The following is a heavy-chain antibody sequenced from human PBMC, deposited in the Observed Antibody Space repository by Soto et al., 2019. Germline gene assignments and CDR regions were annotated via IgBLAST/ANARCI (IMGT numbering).Heavy chain of an antibody. J-gene: IGHJ3*02. Sequence: PGGSLRLSCAASGFTFSSYAMGWVRQAPGKGLEWVSAISGSGGSTYYADSVKGRFTISRDNSKNTLYLQMNSLRAEDTAVYYCAKGGTYYYDSSGYGSAFDIWGQGTMVTVSS. V-gene: IGHV3-23*01. D-gene: IGHD3-22*01. CDR3: AKGGTYYYDSSGYGSAFDI. CDR2: ISGSGGST. CDR1: GFTFSSYA.